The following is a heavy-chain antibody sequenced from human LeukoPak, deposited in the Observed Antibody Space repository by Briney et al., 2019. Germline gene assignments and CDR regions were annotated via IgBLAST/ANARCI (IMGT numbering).Heavy chain of an antibody. CDR2: INPNSGGT. CDR1: VYTFTSYD. Sequence: ASVTVSCTASVYTFTSYDINWVRQATGQGLEWMGWINPNSGGTNYAQKFQGRVTMTRDTSISTAYMELSRLRSDDTAVYYCARALSYYDILTGYPYYYYMDVWGKGTTVTVSS. CDR3: ARALSYYDILTGYPYYYYMDV. D-gene: IGHD3-9*01. J-gene: IGHJ6*03. V-gene: IGHV1-2*02.